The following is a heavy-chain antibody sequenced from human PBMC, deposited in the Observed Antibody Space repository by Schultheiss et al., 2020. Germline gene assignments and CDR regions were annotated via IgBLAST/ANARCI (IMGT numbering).Heavy chain of an antibody. CDR1: GFTFSSYS. V-gene: IGHV3-7*03. D-gene: IGHD3-3*01. CDR3: ARVGFLEWLLIDY. J-gene: IGHJ4*02. CDR2: IKQDGSEK. Sequence: GGSLRLSCAASGFTFSSYSMNWFRQAPGKGLEWVANIKQDGSEKYYVDSVKGRFTISRDNAKNSLYLQMNRLRAEDTAVYYCARVGFLEWLLIDYWGQGTLVTVSS.